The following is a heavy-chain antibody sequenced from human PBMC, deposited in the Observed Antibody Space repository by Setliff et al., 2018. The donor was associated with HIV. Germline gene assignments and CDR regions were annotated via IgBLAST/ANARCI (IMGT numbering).Heavy chain of an antibody. CDR3: AIAKFYYDSSGFFPLPAAFDF. CDR2: IYSSGRT. CDR1: GGSISNYF. D-gene: IGHD3-22*01. Sequence: SETLSPTCNVAGGSISNYFWSWIRQPPGKGLEWVGYIYSSGRTNYNPSLKSRVTMSVDTSKNQFSLKLNSVNATDTALYYCAIAKFYYDSSGFFPLPAAFDFWGQGTMVTVSS. V-gene: IGHV4-4*08. J-gene: IGHJ3*01.